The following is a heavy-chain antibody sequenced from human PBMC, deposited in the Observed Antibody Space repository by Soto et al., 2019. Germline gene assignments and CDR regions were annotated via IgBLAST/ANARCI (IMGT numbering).Heavy chain of an antibody. Sequence: GGSLRLSCTASGFTFGDYAMSWFRQAPGKGLEWVGFIRSKAYGGTTEYAASVKGRFTISRDDSKSIAYLQMNSLKTEDTAVYYCTTTMVRGVIITNLDYWGQGTLVTVSS. D-gene: IGHD3-10*01. CDR2: IRSKAYGGTT. CDR1: GFTFGDYA. CDR3: TTTMVRGVIITNLDY. V-gene: IGHV3-49*03. J-gene: IGHJ4*02.